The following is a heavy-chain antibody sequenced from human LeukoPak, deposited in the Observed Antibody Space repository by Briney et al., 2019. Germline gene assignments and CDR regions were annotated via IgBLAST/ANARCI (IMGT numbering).Heavy chain of an antibody. CDR2: INPNSGGT. J-gene: IGHJ5*02. V-gene: IGHV1-2*02. CDR1: GYTFTGYY. CDR3: ARALPHRRLMDTTMEQHWFDP. D-gene: IGHD5-18*01. Sequence: GASVKVSCKASGYTFTGYYMHWVRQAPGQGLEWMGWINPNSGGTNYAQKFQGRVTMTRDMSTSTVYMELRSLRSEDTAMYYCARALPHRRLMDTTMEQHWFDPWGQGTLVTVSS.